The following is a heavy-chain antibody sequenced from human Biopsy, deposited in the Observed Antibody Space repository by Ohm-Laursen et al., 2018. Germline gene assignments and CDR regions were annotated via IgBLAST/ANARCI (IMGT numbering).Heavy chain of an antibody. Sequence: SETLSLTCAVSGGSFSGYYWTWIRQAPGKGLEWIAEINHIGNTNYNPSLKSRVTISVDMSKKQFSLKLSSGTAADTAVYYCARGDVTGDNFGYRLFDYWGRGTLVTVSS. CDR3: ARGDVTGDNFGYRLFDY. J-gene: IGHJ4*02. V-gene: IGHV4-34*01. CDR2: INHIGNT. D-gene: IGHD5-18*01. CDR1: GGSFSGYY.